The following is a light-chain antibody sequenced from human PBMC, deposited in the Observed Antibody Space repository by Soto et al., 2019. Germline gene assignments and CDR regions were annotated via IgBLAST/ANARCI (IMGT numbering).Light chain of an antibody. CDR3: TSYTSSSTSVV. V-gene: IGLV2-14*01. CDR1: SSDVGGYNY. CDR2: DVS. J-gene: IGLJ2*01. Sequence: QSALTQPASVSGSPGQSITFSCTGTSSDVGGYNYVSWYQQHPGKAPKLMIYDVSNRPSGVSNRFSGSKSGNTASLTISGLQAEDEADYYCTSYTSSSTSVVFGGGTKVTVL.